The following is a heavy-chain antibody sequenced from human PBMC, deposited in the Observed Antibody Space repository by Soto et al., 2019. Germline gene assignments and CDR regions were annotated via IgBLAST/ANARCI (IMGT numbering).Heavy chain of an antibody. CDR2: IIPIFGTA. V-gene: IGHV1-69*13. D-gene: IGHD3-3*01. Sequence: SVKVSCKASGGTFSSYAISWVRQAPGQGLEWMGGIIPIFGTANYAQKFQGRVTITADESTSTAYMELSSLRSEDTAVYYCASNLEWVQNYYYGMDVWGQGTTVTVSS. CDR3: ASNLEWVQNYYYGMDV. J-gene: IGHJ6*02. CDR1: GGTFSSYA.